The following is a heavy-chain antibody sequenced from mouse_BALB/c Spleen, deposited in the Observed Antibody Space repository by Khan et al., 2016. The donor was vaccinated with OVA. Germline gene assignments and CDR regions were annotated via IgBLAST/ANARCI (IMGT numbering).Heavy chain of an antibody. CDR2: INTYTGEP. J-gene: IGHJ1*01. CDR1: GYTFTNYG. V-gene: IGHV9-1*02. D-gene: IGHD6-1*01. Sequence: QIQLVQSGPELKKPGETVKISCKASGYTFTNYGMNWVKQAPGKGLKWMGWINTYTGEPTYTDDFKGRFAFSLETSASTAYLQINNLKNEDMDTYFCARGASYGYFDVWGAGTTVTVSS. CDR3: ARGASYGYFDV.